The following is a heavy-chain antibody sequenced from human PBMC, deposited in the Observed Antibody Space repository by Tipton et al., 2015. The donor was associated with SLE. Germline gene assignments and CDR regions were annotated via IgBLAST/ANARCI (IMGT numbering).Heavy chain of an antibody. CDR3: AREKDSGWYRDYYYYMDV. D-gene: IGHD6-19*01. CDR1: GFTFSSYA. Sequence: RSLRLSCAASGFTFSSYAMHWVRQAPGKGLEWVAVISYDGSNKYYADSVKGRFTISRDSSKNTLYLQMNSLRAEDTAVYYCAREKDSGWYRDYYYYMDVWGKGTTVTVSS. V-gene: IGHV3-30-3*01. CDR2: ISYDGSNK. J-gene: IGHJ6*03.